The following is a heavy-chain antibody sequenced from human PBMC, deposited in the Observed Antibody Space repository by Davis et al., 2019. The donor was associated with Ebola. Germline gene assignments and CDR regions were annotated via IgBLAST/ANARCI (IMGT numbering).Heavy chain of an antibody. J-gene: IGHJ1*01. D-gene: IGHD6-19*01. CDR1: GGSISSYY. Sequence: PSETLSLTCTVSGGSISSYYWSWIRQPPGKGLEWIGYIYYSGSTNYNPSLKSRVTISVDTSKNQFSLKLSSVTAADTAVYYCARGRSSGWYSIRSEYFQHWGQGTLVTVSS. CDR3: ARGRSSGWYSIRSEYFQH. CDR2: IYYSGST. V-gene: IGHV4-59*12.